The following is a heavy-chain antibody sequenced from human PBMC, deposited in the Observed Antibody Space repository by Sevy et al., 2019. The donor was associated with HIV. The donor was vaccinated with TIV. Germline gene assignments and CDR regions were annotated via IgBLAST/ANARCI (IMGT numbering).Heavy chain of an antibody. CDR3: ARGQGDDYNYGLDV. CDR2: IWFDGSEK. J-gene: IGHJ6*02. V-gene: IGHV3-33*01. D-gene: IGHD1-26*01. Sequence: GGSLRLSCAASGFAFSTYGLYWVRQAPGKGLEWVAVIWFDGSEKYYADSVKGQFTISRDNSKNTLYLQMNSLTAADTAVYYCARGQGDDYNYGLDVWGQGTTVTVSS. CDR1: GFAFSTYG.